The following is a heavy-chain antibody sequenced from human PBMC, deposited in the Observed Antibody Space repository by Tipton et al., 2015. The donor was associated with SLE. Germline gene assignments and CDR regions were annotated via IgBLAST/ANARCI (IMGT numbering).Heavy chain of an antibody. CDR2: ISYHGSET. V-gene: IGHV3-30*04. J-gene: IGHJ3*01. Sequence: SLRLSCAASGFIFYSYAMHWVRQAPGKGLEWVAVISYHGSETYYADSVKGRVTISRDNSKNTVSLQMNSLRTEDTAVCYCARGDISHLGGAFDLWGQGTMVTVSS. D-gene: IGHD2/OR15-2a*01. CDR3: ARGDISHLGGAFDL. CDR1: GFIFYSYA.